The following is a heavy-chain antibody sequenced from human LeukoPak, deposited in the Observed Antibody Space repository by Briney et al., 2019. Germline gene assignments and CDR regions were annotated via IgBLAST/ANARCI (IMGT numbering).Heavy chain of an antibody. J-gene: IGHJ4*02. CDR1: GFTFSSYA. CDR3: ARGTYSGSLFFDY. CDR2: IYSDGNT. D-gene: IGHD1-26*01. Sequence: GGSLRLSCAASGFTFSSYAMSWVRQAPGKGLEWVSVIYSDGNTYYADSVKGRFTISRDNSKNTLYLQINSLRAEDTAVYFCARGTYSGSLFFDYWGQGALVTVSS. V-gene: IGHV3-53*01.